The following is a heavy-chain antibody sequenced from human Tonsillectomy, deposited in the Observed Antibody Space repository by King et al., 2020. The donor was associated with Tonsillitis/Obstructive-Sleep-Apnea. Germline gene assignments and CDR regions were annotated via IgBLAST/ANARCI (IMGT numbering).Heavy chain of an antibody. CDR3: ARDAGYCTTTSCYKPLDY. D-gene: IGHD2-2*02. Sequence: QLVQSGAEVKKPGSSVKVSCKASGGPFSGYAINWVRQAPGQGLEWMGRIIPNFNIANYAQKFQGRVTITADKSTSTAYMELNSLRSEDTAMYYCARDAGYCTTTSCYKPLDYWGQGTLVTVSS. CDR1: GGPFSGYA. V-gene: IGHV1-69*09. CDR2: IIPNFNIA. J-gene: IGHJ4*02.